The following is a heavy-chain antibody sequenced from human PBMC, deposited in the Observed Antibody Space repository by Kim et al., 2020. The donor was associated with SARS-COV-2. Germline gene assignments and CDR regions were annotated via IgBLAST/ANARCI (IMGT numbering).Heavy chain of an antibody. V-gene: IGHV3-23*01. J-gene: IGHJ4*02. CDR2: ISGSSGTT. CDR3: AKVGDRSGYYHFDY. CDR1: GFTFSSYA. D-gene: IGHD3-22*01. Sequence: GGSLRLSCAASGFTFSSYAMSWVRQAPGKGLEWVSGISGSSGTTYFADSVKGRFTISRDNSKNTVYLQMNRLRAEDTAVYYCAKVGDRSGYYHFDYWGQGTLVTVSS.